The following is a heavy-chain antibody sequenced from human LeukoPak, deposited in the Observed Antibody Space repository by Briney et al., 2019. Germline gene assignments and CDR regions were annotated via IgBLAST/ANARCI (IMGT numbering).Heavy chain of an antibody. CDR2: IWHDGSNK. J-gene: IGHJ4*02. CDR1: GFTFSSYG. Sequence: GGSLRLSCAASGFTFSSYGMHWVRQAPGKGLEWVAFIWHDGSNKYYVDSVKGRFTISRDNSKNTLYLQMNSLRAEDTAVYYCAKDSTAYYFDYWGQGTLVTVSS. CDR3: AKDSTAYYFDY. V-gene: IGHV3-30*02.